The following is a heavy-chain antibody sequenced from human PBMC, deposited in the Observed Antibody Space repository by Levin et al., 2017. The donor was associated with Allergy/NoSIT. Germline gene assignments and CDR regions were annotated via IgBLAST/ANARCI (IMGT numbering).Heavy chain of an antibody. J-gene: IGHJ4*02. CDR2: ISASGSPT. CDR3: ARGLFDF. Sequence: GESLKISCSVSGFTFEIHGMNWVRQAPGKRLEWVSHISASGSPTYYADPVRGRFTISRDNAKQSLYLQMTSLRVEDTAVYHCARGLFDFWGQGALVTVSS. V-gene: IGHV3-48*04. D-gene: IGHD5-12*01. CDR1: GFTFEIHG.